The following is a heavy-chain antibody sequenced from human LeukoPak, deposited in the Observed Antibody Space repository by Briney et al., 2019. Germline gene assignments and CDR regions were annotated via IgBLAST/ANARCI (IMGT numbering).Heavy chain of an antibody. CDR3: ASDPWAQPSQDAFDI. Sequence: SETLSLTCTVSGGSIRSYYWRWIRQPPGKGLEWIGYIYYTGSTNYNPSLKSRVTISVDTSKNQFSLKLSSVTAADTAVYYCASDPWAQPSQDAFDIWGQGTMVTVSS. CDR1: GGSIRSYY. CDR2: IYYTGST. V-gene: IGHV4-59*01. D-gene: IGHD3-16*01. J-gene: IGHJ3*02.